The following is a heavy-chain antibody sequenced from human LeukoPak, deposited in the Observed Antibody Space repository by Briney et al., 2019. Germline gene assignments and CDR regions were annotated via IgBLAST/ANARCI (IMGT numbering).Heavy chain of an antibody. Sequence: SETLSLTCTVSGGSISSSNYYWGWIRQPPGKGLEWIGSIYYSGSTYYNPSLKSRVTISVDTSKNQFSLKLSSVTAADTAVYYCARAASVTKNYYYYYMDVWGKGTTVTVSS. V-gene: IGHV4-39*07. CDR3: ARAASVTKNYYYYYMDV. CDR1: GGSISSSNYY. CDR2: IYYSGST. D-gene: IGHD4-11*01. J-gene: IGHJ6*03.